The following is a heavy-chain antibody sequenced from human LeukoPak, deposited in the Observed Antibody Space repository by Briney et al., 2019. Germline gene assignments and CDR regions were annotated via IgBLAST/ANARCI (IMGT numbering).Heavy chain of an antibody. Sequence: PGGSLRLSCAASGFTFSTYVVNWLRQAPGKGLEWVSTISGSGGSTYYADSVKGRFTISRDNSKNTLYLEMSSLRAEDTAVYYCAKDRGRYYDSSGYYWGYYFDSWGQGILVTVST. CDR1: GFTFSTYV. CDR2: ISGSGGST. D-gene: IGHD3-22*01. V-gene: IGHV3-23*01. J-gene: IGHJ4*02. CDR3: AKDRGRYYDSSGYYWGYYFDS.